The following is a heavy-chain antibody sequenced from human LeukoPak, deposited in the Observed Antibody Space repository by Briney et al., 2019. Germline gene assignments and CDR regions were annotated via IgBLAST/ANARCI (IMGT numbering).Heavy chain of an antibody. CDR2: IYYSGST. J-gene: IGHJ3*02. Sequence: SETLSLTCTVSGGSISSYYWSWIRQPPGKGLEWIGYIYYSGSTNYNPSLKSRVTISVDTSKNQFFLKLSSVTAADTAVYYCARVTRGAFDIWGQGTMVTVSS. CDR3: ARVTRGAFDI. V-gene: IGHV4-59*01. D-gene: IGHD3-3*01. CDR1: GGSISSYY.